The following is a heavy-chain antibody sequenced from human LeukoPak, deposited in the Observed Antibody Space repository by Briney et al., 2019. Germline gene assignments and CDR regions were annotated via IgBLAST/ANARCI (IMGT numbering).Heavy chain of an antibody. J-gene: IGHJ4*02. CDR3: ARVYSDFWSGYDY. Sequence: GGSLRLSCAASGFTFSSYWMHWVRQAPGKGLVWVSRINTDGSSTSYADSVKGRFTISRDNAKNTLYPQMNSLRAEDTAVYYCARVYSDFWSGYDYWGQGTLVTVSS. D-gene: IGHD3-3*02. CDR1: GFTFSSYW. V-gene: IGHV3-74*01. CDR2: INTDGSST.